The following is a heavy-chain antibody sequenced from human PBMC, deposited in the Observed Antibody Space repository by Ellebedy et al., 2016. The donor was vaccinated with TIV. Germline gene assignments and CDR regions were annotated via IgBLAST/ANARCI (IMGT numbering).Heavy chain of an antibody. V-gene: IGHV4-59*01. D-gene: IGHD3-16*01. Sequence: MPSETLSLTCSLSSGSISSYYWSWIRQPPGKGLEWIGYSHYSGSSNYSPSLGSRVTMSVDTSNNQFTLHLSYVTAADTAVYYCANMIPGRFKYWGQGTLVTVSS. J-gene: IGHJ4*02. CDR3: ANMIPGRFKY. CDR2: SHYSGSS. CDR1: SGSISSYY.